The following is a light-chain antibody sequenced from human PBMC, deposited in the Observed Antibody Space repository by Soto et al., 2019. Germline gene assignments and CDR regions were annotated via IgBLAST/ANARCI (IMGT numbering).Light chain of an antibody. CDR1: SSDIHDYKF. V-gene: IGLV2-14*01. CDR2: EVT. J-gene: IGLJ1*01. CDR3: TSYARSGDV. Sequence: QSVPTPPASVSGSRGRSITICCTGTSSDIHDYKFVSWCRRPPGKASILVICEVTRRPSGVSDRFSGTKSGNMASLTISGLQAEDEADYYCTSYARSGDVFETGTTVTV.